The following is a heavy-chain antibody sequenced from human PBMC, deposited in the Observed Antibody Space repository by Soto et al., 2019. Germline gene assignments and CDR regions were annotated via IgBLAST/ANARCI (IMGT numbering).Heavy chain of an antibody. CDR3: ARDGGRHSGGIDY. D-gene: IGHD1-26*01. J-gene: IGHJ4*02. CDR1: GGTFSSYS. V-gene: IGHV1-69*01. Sequence: QVQLVQSGAEVKKPGSSVKVSCKASGGTFSSYSINWVRQAPGQGLEWMGELIPIFGTAHYAQKFQGRVTITADESPSTAYMELSSLRSEDTAVYYCARDGGRHSGGIDYWGQGTLVTVSS. CDR2: LIPIFGTA.